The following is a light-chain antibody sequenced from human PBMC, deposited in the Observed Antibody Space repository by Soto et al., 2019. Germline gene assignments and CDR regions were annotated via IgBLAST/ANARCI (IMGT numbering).Light chain of an antibody. CDR1: QSISTN. Sequence: EIVMTQSPATLSVSPGERATLSCRASQSISTNLAWYHHKPGQAPRLLIFDASNRATGIPARFSGSGSGTDFTLTISSLEPEDFAVYYCQRRANWPPWTCGQGTKVDIK. J-gene: IGKJ1*01. CDR2: DAS. V-gene: IGKV3-11*01. CDR3: QRRANWPPWT.